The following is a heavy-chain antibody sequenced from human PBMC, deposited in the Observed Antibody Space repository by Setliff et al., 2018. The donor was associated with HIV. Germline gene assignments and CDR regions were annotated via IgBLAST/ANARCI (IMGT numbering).Heavy chain of an antibody. D-gene: IGHD6-13*01. CDR3: ARDLYATAGPDNDY. J-gene: IGHJ4*02. Sequence: PGGSLRLSCAASGFIFSSYAMHWVRQAPGKGLEWVAVMSYDGNNKYYADSVKGRFTISRDNSKNTLFLQMNSLRAEDTAVYYCARDLYATAGPDNDYWGQGTLVTVSS. CDR1: GFIFSSYA. CDR2: MSYDGNNK. V-gene: IGHV3-30*07.